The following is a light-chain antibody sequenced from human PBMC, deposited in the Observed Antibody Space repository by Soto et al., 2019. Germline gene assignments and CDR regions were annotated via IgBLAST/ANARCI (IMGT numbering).Light chain of an antibody. CDR1: SSNIGNNF. J-gene: IGLJ1*01. CDR3: AAWDEALNGHV. V-gene: IGLV1-51*02. Sequence: QSVLTQPPSVSAAPGQKVTISCSGGSSNIGNNFVSWYQQLPGTAPKLLIYENNKRPSGIPDRFSGSKSGTSASLAISGLQSEDEADYYCAAWDEALNGHVFVTGTKVTGL. CDR2: ENN.